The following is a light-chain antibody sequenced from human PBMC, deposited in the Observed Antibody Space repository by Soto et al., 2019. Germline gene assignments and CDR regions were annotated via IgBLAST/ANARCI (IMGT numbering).Light chain of an antibody. J-gene: IGLJ2*01. Sequence: QLVLTQPPSASGTPGQRVTISCSGSSSNIGSNYVYWYQQVPGTAPKLLIYRNTQRPSGVPDRFSGSKSGTSASLAISGLQSEDEADYYCAAWDDSLSGLVFGGGTKLTVL. CDR3: AAWDDSLSGLV. V-gene: IGLV1-47*01. CDR1: SSNIGSNY. CDR2: RNT.